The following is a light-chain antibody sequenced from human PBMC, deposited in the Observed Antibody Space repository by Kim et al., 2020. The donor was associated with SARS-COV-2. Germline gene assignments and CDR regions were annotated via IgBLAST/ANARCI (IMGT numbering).Light chain of an antibody. Sequence: LSPGEGAALSCKASQGLSASSLAWYQQRPGQSPRLLIYGASTRAPGIPDRFSGSGSGTDFTLTISRLEPDDFAVYFCQHYGTSPYTFGQGTKLEI. CDR1: QGLSASS. CDR2: GAS. V-gene: IGKV3-20*01. J-gene: IGKJ2*01. CDR3: QHYGTSPYT.